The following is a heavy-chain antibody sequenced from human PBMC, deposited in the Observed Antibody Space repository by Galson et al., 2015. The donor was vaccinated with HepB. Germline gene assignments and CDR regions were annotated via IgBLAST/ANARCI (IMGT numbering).Heavy chain of an antibody. V-gene: IGHV3-9*01. CDR1: GFTFDDYA. Sequence: SLRLSCAASGFTFDDYAMHWVGQAPGKGLEWVSGISWNSGSIGYADSVKGRFTISRDNAKNSLYLQMNSLRAEDTALYYCAKDIGSWYPIYAFDIWGQGTLVTVSS. CDR3: AKDIGSWYPIYAFDI. D-gene: IGHD6-13*01. J-gene: IGHJ4*02. CDR2: ISWNSGSI.